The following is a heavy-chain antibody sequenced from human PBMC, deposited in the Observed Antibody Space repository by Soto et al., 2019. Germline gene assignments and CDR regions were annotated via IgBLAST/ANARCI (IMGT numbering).Heavy chain of an antibody. CDR1: GYTFTNHY. J-gene: IGHJ4*02. CDR2: INPGSGNR. Sequence: ASVKVSCKTSGYTFTNHYIHWVRQAPGQGLEWMGWINPGSGNRKYAQKFQGWVTMTSDTSISTAYMEVTGLKSDDTAVYYCARDSNRGWSLDYWGQGTLVTVSS. D-gene: IGHD2-15*01. CDR3: ARDSNRGWSLDY. V-gene: IGHV1-2*04.